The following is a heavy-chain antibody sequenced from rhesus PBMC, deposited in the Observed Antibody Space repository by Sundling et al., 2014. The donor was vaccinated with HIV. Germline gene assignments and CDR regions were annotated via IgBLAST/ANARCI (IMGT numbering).Heavy chain of an antibody. CDR1: GVSISSYW. J-gene: IGHJ4*01. CDR3: ARDNSGWYYFDS. CDR2: INGNSGST. V-gene: IGHV4-80*01. Sequence: QVLLQESGPGLVKPSETLSLTCTVSGVSISSYWWSWIRQPPGKGLEWIGEINGNSGSTNYNPSLKSRVTISTDTSKNHFSLTLRSVTAADTAVYFCARDNSGWYYFDSWGQGVLVTVSS. D-gene: IGHD6-31*01.